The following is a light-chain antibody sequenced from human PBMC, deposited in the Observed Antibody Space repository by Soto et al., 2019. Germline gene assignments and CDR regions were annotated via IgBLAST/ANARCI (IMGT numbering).Light chain of an antibody. CDR2: GIS. J-gene: IGKJ1*01. CDR3: QLYSGTPWT. Sequence: VLTQSPGTLSLSPGERATLSCRSSQSISHKYFACYQQEPGQATKLLFHGISIRATGIPDRFSGSESGTDFNLTISRLEPEDFAVYYCQLYSGTPWTFGQGTKVDIK. V-gene: IGKV3-20*01. CDR1: QSISHKY.